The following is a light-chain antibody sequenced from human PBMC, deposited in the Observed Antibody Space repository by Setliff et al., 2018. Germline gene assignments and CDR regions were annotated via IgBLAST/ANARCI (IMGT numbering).Light chain of an antibody. V-gene: IGLV2-8*01. J-gene: IGLJ1*01. Sequence: QSALTQPSSASGSPGQSVTISCTGTSSDVGYYNYVSWYQQHPGKAPKLMIFEVIKRPSGVPDRFSGSKSGNTASLTVSGLQAEDEADYYCTSYAGSNSYVFGTGTKVTVL. CDR1: SSDVGYYNY. CDR3: TSYAGSNSYV. CDR2: EVI.